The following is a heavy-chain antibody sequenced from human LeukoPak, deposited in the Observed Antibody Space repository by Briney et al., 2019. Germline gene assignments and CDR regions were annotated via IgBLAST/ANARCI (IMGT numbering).Heavy chain of an antibody. CDR2: IYSGGST. CDR1: GFTFSGYS. CDR3: ARASTYYDFWSGVAFAFDI. J-gene: IGHJ3*02. Sequence: GGSLRLSCAASGFTFSGYSMNWVRQAPGKGLEWVSVIYSGGSTYYADSVKGRFTISRDNSKNTLYLQMNSLRAEDTAVYYCARASTYYDFWSGVAFAFDIWGQGTMVTVSS. V-gene: IGHV3-53*01. D-gene: IGHD3-3*01.